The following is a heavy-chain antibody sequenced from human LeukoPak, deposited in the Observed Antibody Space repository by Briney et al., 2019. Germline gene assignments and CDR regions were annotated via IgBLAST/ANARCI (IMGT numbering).Heavy chain of an antibody. Sequence: ASVKVSCKASGYTFTSYYIHWVRQAPGQGLEWMGIINPSGGSTSYAQKFQGRVTMTRDTSTSTVYMELSSLRSEDTAMYYRARDRWYGYRYFDYWGQGTLVTVSS. V-gene: IGHV1-46*01. CDR3: ARDRWYGYRYFDY. J-gene: IGHJ4*02. CDR2: INPSGGST. D-gene: IGHD5-24*01. CDR1: GYTFTSYY.